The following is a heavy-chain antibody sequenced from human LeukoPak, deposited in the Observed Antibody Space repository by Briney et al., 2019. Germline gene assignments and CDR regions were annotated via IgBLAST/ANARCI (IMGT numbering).Heavy chain of an antibody. Sequence: GGSLRPSCAASGFTFSSYAMHWVRQAPGKGLVWVSRVKSDGSSTSYTDSVKGRFTISRDNARNPLYLQMNSLRAEDTAVYYCARDGFLGPVTAYLDYWGQGTPVTVSS. D-gene: IGHD2-21*02. CDR3: ARDGFLGPVTAYLDY. CDR2: VKSDGSST. J-gene: IGHJ4*02. CDR1: GFTFSSYA. V-gene: IGHV3-74*01.